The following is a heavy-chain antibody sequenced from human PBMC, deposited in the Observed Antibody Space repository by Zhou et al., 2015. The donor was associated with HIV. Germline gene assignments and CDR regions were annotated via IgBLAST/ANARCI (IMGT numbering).Heavy chain of an antibody. D-gene: IGHD3-22*01. Sequence: QVQLVQSGAEVKKPGSSVKVSCKASGGSFNTNEISWVRQAPGQGLEWMGGIIPIFETPDYAPRFRGRVTITADKSTRTAYMELSSLRSEDTAVYYCAKSSADSDYAFDTWGQGTQVVVSS. CDR3: AKSSADSDYAFDT. V-gene: IGHV1-69*06. CDR2: IIPIFETP. CDR1: GGSFNTNE. J-gene: IGHJ3*02.